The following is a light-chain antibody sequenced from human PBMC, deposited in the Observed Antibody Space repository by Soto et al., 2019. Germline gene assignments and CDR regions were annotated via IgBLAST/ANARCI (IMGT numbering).Light chain of an antibody. J-gene: IGKJ1*01. CDR3: QQYNNWPRT. CDR2: GAP. V-gene: IGKV3-15*01. CDR1: QSVGSS. Sequence: EIVMTQSPATLSVSPGERVTLSCRASQSVGSSLAWYQQKPGQAPRLLIYGAPTRATAIPARFSGSGSGTEFTLTISSLQSEDFAVYYCQQYNNWPRTFGQGTKVDIK.